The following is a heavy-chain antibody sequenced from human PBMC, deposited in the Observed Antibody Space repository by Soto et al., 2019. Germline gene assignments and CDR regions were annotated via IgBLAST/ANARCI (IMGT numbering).Heavy chain of an antibody. D-gene: IGHD3-9*01. CDR1: GGSISSSSYY. V-gene: IGHV4-39*01. Sequence: ETLSLTCTVSGGSISSSSYYWGWIRQPPGKGLEWIGSIYYSGSTYYNPSLKSRVTISVDTSKNQFSLKLSSVTAADTAVYYCARHTKYYDILTGYRAGSMDVWCKGTTVTVFS. CDR3: ARHTKYYDILTGYRAGSMDV. J-gene: IGHJ6*03. CDR2: IYYSGST.